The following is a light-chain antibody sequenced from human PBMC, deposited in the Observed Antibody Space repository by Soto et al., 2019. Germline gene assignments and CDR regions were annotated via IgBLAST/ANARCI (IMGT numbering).Light chain of an antibody. V-gene: IGLV2-14*03. J-gene: IGLJ2*01. CDR3: SSYTGSSTLV. CDR2: DVN. CDR1: SSDVGAYNY. Sequence: QSALTQPASVSGSPGQSITISCTGTSSDVGAYNYVSWYQQHPGKAPKLMIYDVNNRPSGVSNRFSGSKSGNTASLTISGLKAEDEGDYYCSSYTGSSTLVFGGGTKLTVL.